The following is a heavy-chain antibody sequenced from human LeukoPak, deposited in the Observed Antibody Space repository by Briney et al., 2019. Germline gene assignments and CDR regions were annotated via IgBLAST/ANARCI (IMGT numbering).Heavy chain of an antibody. D-gene: IGHD4-23*01. CDR3: AKDEAPRWYYYYMDV. J-gene: IGHJ6*03. CDR2: ISGSGGST. Sequence: GGSLRLSCAASGFTFSSYAMSWVRQAPGKGLEWVSAISGSGGSTYYADSVKGRFTISRDNSKNTLYLQMNSLRAEDTALYYCAKDEAPRWYYYYMDVWGKGTTVTVSS. CDR1: GFTFSSYA. V-gene: IGHV3-23*01.